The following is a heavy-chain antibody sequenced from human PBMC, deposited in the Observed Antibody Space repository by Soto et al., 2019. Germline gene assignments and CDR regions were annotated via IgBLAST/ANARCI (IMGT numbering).Heavy chain of an antibody. CDR2: INAGNGNT. Sequence: GASVKATCKASGDTFTSYAMHWVRQAHGQRLEWMGWINAGNGNTKYSQKFQGRVTITRDTSASTAYMELSSLRSEDTAVYYCARDLGYSGYDHQFDYWGQGTLVTVSS. J-gene: IGHJ4*02. V-gene: IGHV1-3*01. CDR1: GDTFTSYA. CDR3: ARDLGYSGYDHQFDY. D-gene: IGHD5-12*01.